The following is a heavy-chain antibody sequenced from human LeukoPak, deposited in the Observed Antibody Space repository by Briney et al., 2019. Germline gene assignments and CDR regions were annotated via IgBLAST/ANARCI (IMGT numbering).Heavy chain of an antibody. CDR3: ARLYSGSYLGYFDY. D-gene: IGHD1-26*01. J-gene: IGHJ4*02. Sequence: PSATLSLTCTVSGGSISSSNYYWGWIRQPPGKGLEWIGSISYSGNTYYNPSLKSRVTICVDPSKNQFSLKLTSVTAADTAVYYCARLYSGSYLGYFDYWGQGTLVSVSS. CDR1: GGSISSSNYY. CDR2: ISYSGNT. V-gene: IGHV4-39*01.